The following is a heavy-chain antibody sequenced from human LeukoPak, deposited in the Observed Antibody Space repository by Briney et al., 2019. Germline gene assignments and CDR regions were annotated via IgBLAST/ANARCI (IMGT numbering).Heavy chain of an antibody. CDR3: ARADFGDYCLDY. D-gene: IGHD4-17*01. V-gene: IGHV3-21*01. J-gene: IGHJ4*02. CDR2: ISSSSSYI. Sequence: PGGSLRLSCAASGFTFSSYSMNRVRQAPGKGLEWVSSISSSSSYIYYADSVKGRFTISRDNAKNSLYLQMNSLRAEDTAVYYCARADFGDYCLDYWGQGTLVTVSS. CDR1: GFTFSSYS.